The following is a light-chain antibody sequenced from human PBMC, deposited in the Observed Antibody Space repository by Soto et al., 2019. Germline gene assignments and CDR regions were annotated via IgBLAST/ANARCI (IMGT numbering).Light chain of an antibody. CDR2: DAS. V-gene: IGKV3-20*01. CDR3: QQYCSSPTT. CDR1: QSVSSNY. Sequence: EIVLTQSPGTLSLSPGERATLSCRASQSVSSNYLAWYQQKPGQAPRLLIYDASSRATGIPDRFSGSGSGTDFTLTINRLEPEDFAVYYCQQYCSSPTTFGQGTKVGIK. J-gene: IGKJ1*01.